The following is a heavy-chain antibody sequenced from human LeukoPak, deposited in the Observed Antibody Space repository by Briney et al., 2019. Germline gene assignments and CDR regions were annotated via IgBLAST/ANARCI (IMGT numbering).Heavy chain of an antibody. D-gene: IGHD6-25*01. V-gene: IGHV4-59*08. Sequence: SETLSLTCTVSGGSISSYYWSWIRQPPAKGLEWIGYINCSGSTNYNPSLKSRVTISVDTPKNQFSLKLSSVTAADTAVYYCARHRGYGQLEFDYWGQGTLVTVSS. CDR2: INCSGST. CDR3: ARHRGYGQLEFDY. CDR1: GGSISSYY. J-gene: IGHJ4*02.